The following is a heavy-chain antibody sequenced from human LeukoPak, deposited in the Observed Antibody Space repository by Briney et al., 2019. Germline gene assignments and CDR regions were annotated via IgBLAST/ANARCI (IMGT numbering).Heavy chain of an antibody. D-gene: IGHD3-3*01. CDR1: GFTFSSYG. V-gene: IGHV3-23*01. CDR2: ISGSGGST. J-gene: IGHJ4*02. Sequence: GGTLRLSCAASGFTFSSYGMSWVRQAPGKGLEWVSAISGSGGSTYYADSVKGRFTISRDNSKNTLYLQMNSLTAEDTAVYYCAKIPQVAIFGVPNFDYWGQGTLVTVSS. CDR3: AKIPQVAIFGVPNFDY.